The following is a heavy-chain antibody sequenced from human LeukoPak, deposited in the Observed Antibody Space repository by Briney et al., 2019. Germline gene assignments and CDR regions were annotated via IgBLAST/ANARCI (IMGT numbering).Heavy chain of an antibody. CDR1: GFTFSSYW. Sequence: GGSLRLSCAASGFTFSSYWMSWVRQAPGKGLEWVANIKQDGSEKYYVDSVKGRFTISRDNAKNTLYLQMNSLRAEDTAVYYCAKDLFENYYGSGSAYDYWGQGTLVTVSS. J-gene: IGHJ4*02. D-gene: IGHD3-10*01. V-gene: IGHV3-7*01. CDR2: IKQDGSEK. CDR3: AKDLFENYYGSGSAYDY.